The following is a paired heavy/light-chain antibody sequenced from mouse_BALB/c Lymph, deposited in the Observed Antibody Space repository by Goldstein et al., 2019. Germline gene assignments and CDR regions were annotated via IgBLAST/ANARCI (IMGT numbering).Heavy chain of an antibody. Sequence: EVMLVESGGGLVKPGGSLKLSCAASGFTFSSYAMSWVRQTPEKRLEWVATISSGGSYTYYPDSVKGRFTISRDNAKNTLYLQMSSLRSEDTAMYYCARHIYYGYDDAMDYWGQGTSVTVSS. V-gene: IGHV5-9-1*01. CDR2: ISSGGSYT. CDR1: GFTFSSYA. CDR3: ARHIYYGYDDAMDY. D-gene: IGHD2-2*01. J-gene: IGHJ4*01.
Light chain of an antibody. V-gene: IGKV5-43*01. Sequence: DIVLTQSPATLSVTPGDSVSLSCRASQSISNNLHWYQQKSHESPRLLIKYASQSISGIPSRFSGSGSGTDFTLSINSVETEDFGMYFCQQSNSWPHTFGGGTKLEIK. CDR3: QQSNSWPHT. J-gene: IGKJ2*01. CDR1: QSISNN. CDR2: YAS.